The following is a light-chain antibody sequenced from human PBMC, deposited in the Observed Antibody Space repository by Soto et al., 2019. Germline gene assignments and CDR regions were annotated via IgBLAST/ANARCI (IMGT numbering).Light chain of an antibody. CDR1: QSSSTW. V-gene: IGKV1-5*03. CDR2: KAS. Sequence: DIPMTQSPSTLSAPVGDRVTTTCRASQSSSTWLAWHQQKRGKAPKLLIYKASTLESGVPSRFSGSGSGTEFTLTITSLQPDDLATDYCQQDSRSWRFGQATKVEI. CDR3: QQDSRSWR. J-gene: IGKJ1*01.